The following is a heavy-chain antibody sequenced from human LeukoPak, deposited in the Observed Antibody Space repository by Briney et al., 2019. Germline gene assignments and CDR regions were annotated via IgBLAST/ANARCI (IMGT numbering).Heavy chain of an antibody. Sequence: ASVKVSCKASGYTFTGYYMHWVRQAPGQGLEWMGWINPNSGGTNYAQKFQGRVTMTRDTSISTAYMELSRLRSDDTAVYYCARDHPLGFGELLSGWFDPWGQGTLVTVSP. D-gene: IGHD3-10*01. J-gene: IGHJ5*02. V-gene: IGHV1-2*02. CDR2: INPNSGGT. CDR3: ARDHPLGFGELLSGWFDP. CDR1: GYTFTGYY.